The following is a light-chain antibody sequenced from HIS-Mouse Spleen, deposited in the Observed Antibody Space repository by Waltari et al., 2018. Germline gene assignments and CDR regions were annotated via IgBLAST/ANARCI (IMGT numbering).Light chain of an antibody. Sequence: DIQMTQSPSTLSASVGDRVTITCRASQSISSWLAWYQTKPGKAPKLLIYKASSLESGVPSRFSGSGSGTEFTLTISSLQPDDFATYYCQQYNSYLTFGGGTKVEIK. CDR2: KAS. CDR3: QQYNSYLT. J-gene: IGKJ4*01. V-gene: IGKV1-5*03. CDR1: QSISSW.